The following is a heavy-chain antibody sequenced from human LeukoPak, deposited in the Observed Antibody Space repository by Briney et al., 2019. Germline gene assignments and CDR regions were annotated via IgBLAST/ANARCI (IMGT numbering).Heavy chain of an antibody. D-gene: IGHD5-24*01. V-gene: IGHV3-21*01. CDR2: ISSSSGYI. CDR1: EFTFSDDH. CDR3: ARGPLGGYNSAWFDP. Sequence: GGSLRLSWAASEFTFSDDHMNWVRQAPGKGLEWVSFISSSSGYIYYADSVKGRFTISRDNAKNSLYLQMNSLRVEDTAVYYCARGPLGGYNSAWFDPWGQGTLVTVSS. J-gene: IGHJ5*02.